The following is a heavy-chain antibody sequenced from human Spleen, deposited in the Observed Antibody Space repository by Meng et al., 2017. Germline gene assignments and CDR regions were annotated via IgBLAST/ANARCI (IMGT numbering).Heavy chain of an antibody. J-gene: IGHJ4*02. CDR1: NGTIRSHY. V-gene: IGHV4-59*11. CDR3: ASGSGSGWYYFDN. CDR2: IFYSGRP. Sequence: QVQLQESGPGLVKPSETLCLICTVSNGTIRSHYWSWIRQPPGKGLEWIGYIFYSGRPNYSPSLKSRVTISIDTSKNQFSLRLSSVTPADTAMYYCASGSGSGWYYFDNWGQGTLVTVSS. D-gene: IGHD6-19*01.